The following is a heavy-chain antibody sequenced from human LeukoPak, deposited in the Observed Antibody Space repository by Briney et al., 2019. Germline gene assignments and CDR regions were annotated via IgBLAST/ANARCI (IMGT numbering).Heavy chain of an antibody. Sequence: SVKVSCKASGGTFSSYAISWVRQAPGQGLEWMGGIIPIFGTANYAQKFQGRVTITTDESTSTAYMELSSLRSEDTAVYYCARARETGTTGALCMDVWGKGTTVTVSS. V-gene: IGHV1-69*05. CDR1: GGTFSSYA. CDR3: ARARETGTTGALCMDV. CDR2: IIPIFGTA. D-gene: IGHD1-7*01. J-gene: IGHJ6*03.